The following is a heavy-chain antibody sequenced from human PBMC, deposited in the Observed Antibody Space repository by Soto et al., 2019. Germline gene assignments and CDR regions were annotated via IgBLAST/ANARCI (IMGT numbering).Heavy chain of an antibody. V-gene: IGHV1-69*13. J-gene: IGHJ3*02. D-gene: IGHD3-10*01. Sequence: ASVKVSCKASGGTFSSYAISWVRQSPGQGLEWMGGIIPIFGTANYAQKFQGRVTITADESTSTAYMELSSLRSEDTAVYYCARVTMVRGAQLSAFDIWGRGTMVTVSS. CDR1: GGTFSSYA. CDR2: IIPIFGTA. CDR3: ARVTMVRGAQLSAFDI.